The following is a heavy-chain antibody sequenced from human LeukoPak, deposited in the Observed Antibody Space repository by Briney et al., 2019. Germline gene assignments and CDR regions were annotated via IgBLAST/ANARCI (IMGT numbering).Heavy chain of an antibody. D-gene: IGHD3-10*01. Sequence: ASVKVSCKASGGTFSSYAINWVRQATGQGLEWMGWMNPNSGNTGYAQKFQGRVTMTRNTSISTAYMELSSLRSEDTAVYYCARSVGADGFGDTIYAFDIWGQGTMVTVSS. CDR1: GGTFSSYA. CDR3: ARSVGADGFGDTIYAFDI. CDR2: MNPNSGNT. V-gene: IGHV1-8*02. J-gene: IGHJ3*02.